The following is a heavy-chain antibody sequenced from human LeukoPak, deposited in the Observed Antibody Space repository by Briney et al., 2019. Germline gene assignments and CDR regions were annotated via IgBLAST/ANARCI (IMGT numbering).Heavy chain of an antibody. CDR1: GGSISNTNW. CDR3: ARIRNCGSGTYFPFVDY. D-gene: IGHD3-10*01. CDR2: ISLTGLT. V-gene: IGHV4-4*02. J-gene: IGHJ4*02. Sequence: SETLSLTSGVSGGSISNTNWWSWVRQPPGQGLEWIGEISLTGLTHYNPSLESRVAVSLDKSKNQLSLNLTSVTAADTAVYYCARIRNCGSGTYFPFVDYWGQGTLVTVSS.